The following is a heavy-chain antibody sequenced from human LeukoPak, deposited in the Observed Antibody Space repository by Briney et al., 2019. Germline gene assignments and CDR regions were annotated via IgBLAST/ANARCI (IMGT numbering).Heavy chain of an antibody. CDR3: ARTNDRAVADRGAFDI. CDR2: ISSSSSYI. J-gene: IGHJ3*02. Sequence: GGSLRLSCAASGFTFSSYSMNWVRQAPGKGLEWVSSISSSSSYIYYADSVKGRFTISRDNAKNSLYLQMNSLRAEDTAVYYCARTNDRAVADRGAFDIWGQGTMVTVSS. D-gene: IGHD6-19*01. CDR1: GFTFSSYS. V-gene: IGHV3-21*01.